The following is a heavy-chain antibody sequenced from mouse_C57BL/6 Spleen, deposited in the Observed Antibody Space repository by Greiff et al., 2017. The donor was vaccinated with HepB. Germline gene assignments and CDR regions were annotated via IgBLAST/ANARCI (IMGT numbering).Heavy chain of an antibody. Sequence: QVQLQQPGAELVKPGASVKLSCKASGYTFTSYWMHWVKQRPGQGLEWIGMIHPNSGSTNYNEKFKSKTTLTVDKTSSTAYMQLISLTSEDSAVYYCYSNYAMDYWGQGTSVTVSS. V-gene: IGHV1-64*01. CDR3: YSNYAMDY. CDR2: IHPNSGST. J-gene: IGHJ4*01. D-gene: IGHD2-5*01. CDR1: GYTFTSYW.